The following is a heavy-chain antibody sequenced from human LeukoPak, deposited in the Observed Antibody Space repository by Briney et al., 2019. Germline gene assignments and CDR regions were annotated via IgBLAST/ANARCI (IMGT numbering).Heavy chain of an antibody. J-gene: IGHJ4*02. V-gene: IGHV4-59*01. CDR1: GAFISGYY. CDR3: ASHKGF. CDR2: IYYSGST. Sequence: RASETLSLTCTVSGAFISGYYWSWFRQPPGKGLEWIGYIYYSGSTNYNPSLKSRVTISVDTSKSQFSLKLSSVTAADTAVYYCASHKGFWGQGTLVTVSS.